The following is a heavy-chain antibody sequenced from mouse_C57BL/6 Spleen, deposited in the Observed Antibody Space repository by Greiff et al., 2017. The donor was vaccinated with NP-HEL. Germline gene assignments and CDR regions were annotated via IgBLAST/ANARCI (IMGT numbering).Heavy chain of an antibody. D-gene: IGHD2-5*01. CDR2: IYPGDGDT. V-gene: IGHV1-80*01. Sequence: QVQLQQSGAELVKPGASVKISCKASGYAFSSYWMNWVKQRPGKGLEWIGQIYPGDGDTNYNGKFKGKATLTADKSSSTAYMQLSSLTSEDSAVYFCARSKGETYYSNYFYYFDYWGQGTTLTVSS. CDR1: GYAFSSYW. J-gene: IGHJ2*01. CDR3: ARSKGETYYSNYFYYFDY.